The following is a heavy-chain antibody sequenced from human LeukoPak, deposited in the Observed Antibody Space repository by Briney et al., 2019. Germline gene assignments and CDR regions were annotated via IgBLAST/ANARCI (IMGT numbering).Heavy chain of an antibody. J-gene: IGHJ5*02. CDR1: GYTFTGYY. D-gene: IGHD6-6*01. CDR3: ARSAARSRANWFEP. Sequence: ASVKVSCKASGYTFTGYYMHWVRQAPGQGLEWMGWINPNSGGANYAQKFQGRVTMTRDTSISTAYMELSRLRSDDTAVYYCARSAARSRANWFEPWGQGTLVTVSS. CDR2: INPNSGGA. V-gene: IGHV1-2*02.